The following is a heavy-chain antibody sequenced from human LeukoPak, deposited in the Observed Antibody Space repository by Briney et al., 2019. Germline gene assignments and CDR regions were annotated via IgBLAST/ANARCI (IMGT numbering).Heavy chain of an antibody. D-gene: IGHD3-22*01. CDR1: GFTFSSYS. V-gene: IGHV3-21*01. CDR3: ARDYYDSSGSPYFDY. J-gene: IGHJ4*02. Sequence: PGGSLRLSCAASGFTFSSYSMNWVRQAPGKGLEWVSSISSSSSYIYYADSVKSRFTISRDNAKNSLYLQMNSLRAEDTAVYYCARDYYDSSGSPYFDYWGQGTLVTVSS. CDR2: ISSSSSYI.